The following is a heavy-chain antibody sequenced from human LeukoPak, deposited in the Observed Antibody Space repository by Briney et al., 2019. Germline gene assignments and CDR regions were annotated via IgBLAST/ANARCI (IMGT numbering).Heavy chain of an antibody. J-gene: IGHJ4*02. CDR3: ARGHSSGWYPRPFDY. D-gene: IGHD6-19*01. V-gene: IGHV1-18*01. Sequence: GASVKVSCKASGYTFTSYGISWVRQAPGQGLEWMGWISAYNGNTNYAQKLQGRVTMTTDTSTSTAYMELRSLRSDDTAVYYCARGHSSGWYPRPFDYWGQGTLVTVSS. CDR1: GYTFTSYG. CDR2: ISAYNGNT.